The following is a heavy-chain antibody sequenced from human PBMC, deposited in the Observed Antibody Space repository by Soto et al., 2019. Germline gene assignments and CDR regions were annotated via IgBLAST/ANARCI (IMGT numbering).Heavy chain of an antibody. CDR2: IYYSGST. J-gene: IGHJ2*01. Sequence: SETLSLTCTVSGGSISSYFWSWIRQPPGKGLEWIGYIYYSGSTNYNPSLKSRVTISVDTSKNQFSLKLSSVTAADTAVYYCARGNDFWSGVGYWYFDLWGRGTLVTVSS. CDR3: ARGNDFWSGVGYWYFDL. V-gene: IGHV4-59*01. CDR1: GGSISSYF. D-gene: IGHD3-3*01.